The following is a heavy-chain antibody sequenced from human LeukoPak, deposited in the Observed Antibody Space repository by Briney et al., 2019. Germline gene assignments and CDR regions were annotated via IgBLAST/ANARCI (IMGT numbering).Heavy chain of an antibody. D-gene: IGHD4-23*01. V-gene: IGHV3-30*18. CDR1: GFTVSSYG. CDR3: AKPPVPIPGG. J-gene: IGHJ4*02. Sequence: AGGSLRLSCAASGFTVSSYGMHWVRQAPGKGLEWVAVISYDGSNKYYADSVKGRFTISRDNSKNTLYLQMNSLRAEDTAVYYCAKPPVPIPGGWGQGTLVTVSS. CDR2: ISYDGSNK.